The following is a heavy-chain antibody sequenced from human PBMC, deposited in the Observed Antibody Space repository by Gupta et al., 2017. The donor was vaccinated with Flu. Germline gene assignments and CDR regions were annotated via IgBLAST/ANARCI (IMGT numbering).Heavy chain of an antibody. CDR2: IIPIFGTA. CDR1: GGTFSSYA. CDR3: ARDRTVAGTGRYYYYYGMDV. V-gene: IGHV1-69*06. Sequence: QVQLVQSGAEVKKPGSSVKVSCKASGGTFSSYAISWVRQAPGQGLEWMGGIIPIFGTANYARKFQGRVTITADKSTSTAYMELSSLRSEDTAVYYCARDRTVAGTGRYYYYYGMDVWGQGTTVTVSS. D-gene: IGHD6-19*01. J-gene: IGHJ6*02.